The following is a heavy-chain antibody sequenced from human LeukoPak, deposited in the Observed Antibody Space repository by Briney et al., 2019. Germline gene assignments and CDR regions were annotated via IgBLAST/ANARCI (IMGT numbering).Heavy chain of an antibody. D-gene: IGHD5-12*01. Sequence: GGSLRLSCAASGFTFSSHGMNWARQAPGKGLEWVSGIGGSSIGHSTHYADSVKGRFTISRDNSKNTVYLQMDSLRAEDTALYYCARDSGWLRYHDWGQGALVTVSS. J-gene: IGHJ4*02. V-gene: IGHV3-23*01. CDR2: IGGSSIGHST. CDR3: ARDSGWLRYHD. CDR1: GFTFSSHG.